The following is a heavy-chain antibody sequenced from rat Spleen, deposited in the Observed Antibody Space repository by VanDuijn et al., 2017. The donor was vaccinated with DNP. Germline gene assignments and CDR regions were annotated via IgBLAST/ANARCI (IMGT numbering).Heavy chain of an antibody. CDR3: ARGATGDY. CDR2: INSAGST. V-gene: IGHV3-3*01. Sequence: EVQLQESGPGLVKPSQSLSLTCSVTGYSITRNYWGWIRRFQGNELEWMGYINSAGSTNYNQSLKSRISITRDTSKNQFFLQVNSVTTEDTATYYCARGATGDYWCQGVMVTVSS. D-gene: IGHD1-11*01. CDR1: GYSITRNY. J-gene: IGHJ2*01.